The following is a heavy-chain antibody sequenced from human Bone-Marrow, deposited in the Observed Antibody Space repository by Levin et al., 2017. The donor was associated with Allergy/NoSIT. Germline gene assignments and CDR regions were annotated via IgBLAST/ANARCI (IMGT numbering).Heavy chain of an antibody. J-gene: IGHJ4*02. V-gene: IGHV3-15*01. CDR2: IKSKTDGGTA. CDR1: GFTFSNAW. D-gene: IGHD6-13*01. Sequence: KSGGSLRLSCAASGFTFSNAWMSWVRQAPGKGLEWVGHIKSKTDGGTADYAAPAKGRFTISREDSKNMLYLQMNSLKTEDTAVYYCTTSLRPYSIIDYWGQGTLVTVSS. CDR3: TTSLRPYSIIDY.